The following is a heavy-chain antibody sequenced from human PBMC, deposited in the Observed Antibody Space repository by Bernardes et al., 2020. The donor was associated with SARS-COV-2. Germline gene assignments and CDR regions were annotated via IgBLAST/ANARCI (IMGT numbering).Heavy chain of an antibody. CDR3: ARHGCSSTSCYWRNWFDP. J-gene: IGHJ5*02. D-gene: IGHD2-2*01. V-gene: IGHV4-39*01. CDR2: IYYSGST. CDR1: GGSISSSSYY. Sequence: SETLSLTCTVSGGSISSSSYYWGWIRQPPGKGLEWIGSIYYSGSTYYNPSLNSRVTISVDTSKNQFSLKLSSVTAADTAVYYCARHGCSSTSCYWRNWFDPWGQGTLVTVSS.